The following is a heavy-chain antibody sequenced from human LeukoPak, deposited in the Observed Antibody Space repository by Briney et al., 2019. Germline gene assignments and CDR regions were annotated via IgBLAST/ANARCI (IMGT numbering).Heavy chain of an antibody. CDR3: ARHRLVRRWDYGMDV. CDR2: IYYSGST. D-gene: IGHD3-9*01. CDR1: GGSISSYY. V-gene: IGHV4-59*08. Sequence: SETLSLTCTVSGGSISSYYWSWIRQPPGKGLEWIGYIYYSGSTNYNPSLKSRVTISVDTSKNQFSLKLSSVTAADTAVYYCARHRLVRRWDYGMDVWGQGTTVTVSS. J-gene: IGHJ6*02.